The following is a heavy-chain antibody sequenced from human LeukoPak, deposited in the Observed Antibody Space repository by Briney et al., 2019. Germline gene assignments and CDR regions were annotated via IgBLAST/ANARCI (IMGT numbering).Heavy chain of an antibody. V-gene: IGHV4-59*01. CDR1: GGSISSYY. CDR3: AREGETYAFDI. Sequence: PSETLSLTCTVSGGSISSYYWSWIRQPPGKGLEWIGHIYYSGRTNYNPSLKSRVTISVDTSKNHFSLRLSSVTAADTAVYYCAREGETYAFDIWGQGTMVTVSS. J-gene: IGHJ3*02. D-gene: IGHD3-16*01. CDR2: IYYSGRT.